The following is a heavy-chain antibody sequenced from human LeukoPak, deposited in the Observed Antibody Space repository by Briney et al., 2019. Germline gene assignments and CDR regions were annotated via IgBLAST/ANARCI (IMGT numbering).Heavy chain of an antibody. D-gene: IGHD6-13*01. CDR2: VSGTNTNT. Sequence: PGGSLRLSCAASGFTFRDYAMSWVRQAPGKGLEWVSSVSGTNTNTYYADSVKGRFTISRDISKNTLYLQMNSLRAEDTAVYYCAKELGNGDAFDIWGQGTVVTVSS. J-gene: IGHJ3*02. CDR1: GFTFRDYA. V-gene: IGHV3-23*01. CDR3: AKELGNGDAFDI.